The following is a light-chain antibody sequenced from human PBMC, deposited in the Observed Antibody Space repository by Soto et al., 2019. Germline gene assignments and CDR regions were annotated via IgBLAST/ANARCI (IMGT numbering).Light chain of an antibody. CDR3: QQYNTYWT. V-gene: IGKV1D-16*01. CDR1: QGINKW. CDR2: SAS. Sequence: DIQVTQSPSSVSAYVRDRVAITFRASQGINKWLAWYQQKPGTAPKLLIYSASSLQSGAPSRFSGSGSGTEFTLTITGLQPDDFATYYCQQYNTYWTVGQGSKV. J-gene: IGKJ1*01.